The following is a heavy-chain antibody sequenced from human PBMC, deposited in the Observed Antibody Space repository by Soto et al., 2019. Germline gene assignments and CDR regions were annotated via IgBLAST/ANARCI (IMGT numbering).Heavy chain of an antibody. CDR2: IIPILGIA. Sequence: QVQLVQSGAEVKKPGSSVKVSCKASGGTFSSYTISWVRQAPGQGLEWMGRIIPILGIANYAQKFQGRVTITADKSTSTAYMELSSLRSEDTAVYYCARMCSGGGCYFRGWFDPWGQGTLVTVSS. J-gene: IGHJ5*02. D-gene: IGHD2-15*01. V-gene: IGHV1-69*02. CDR3: ARMCSGGGCYFRGWFDP. CDR1: GGTFSSYT.